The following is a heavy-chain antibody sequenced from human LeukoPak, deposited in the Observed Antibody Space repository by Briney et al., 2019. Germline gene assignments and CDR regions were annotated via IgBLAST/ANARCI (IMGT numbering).Heavy chain of an antibody. V-gene: IGHV4-39*07. D-gene: IGHD3-9*01. CDR1: GGSISSSSYY. CDR3: ARVRGYYDILTGYESFDP. CDR2: IYYSGST. J-gene: IGHJ5*02. Sequence: SETLSLTCTVSGGSISSSSYYWGWIRQPPGKGLEWIGSIYYSGSTYYNPSLKSRVTMSVDTSKNQFSLKLSSVTAADTAVYYCARVRGYYDILTGYESFDPWGQGTLVTVSS.